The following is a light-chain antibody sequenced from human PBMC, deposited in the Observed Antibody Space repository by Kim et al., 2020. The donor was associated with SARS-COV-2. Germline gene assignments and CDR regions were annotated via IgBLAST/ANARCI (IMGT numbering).Light chain of an antibody. J-gene: IGKJ2*01. V-gene: IGKV1-5*03. CDR1: QSISSW. Sequence: DIQMTQSPSTLSASVGDRVTITCRASQSISSWLAWYQQKPGKAPKLLIYKASSLESGAPSRFSGSGSGTEFTLTISSLQPDDFATYYCQQYNSYSYTLGQGTKLEI. CDR3: QQYNSYSYT. CDR2: KAS.